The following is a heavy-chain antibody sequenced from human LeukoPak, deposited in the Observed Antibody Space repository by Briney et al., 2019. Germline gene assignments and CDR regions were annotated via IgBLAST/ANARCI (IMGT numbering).Heavy chain of an antibody. CDR2: ISAYNGNT. CDR3: ARDRIGEDFWSGSLFGYYYYGMDV. J-gene: IGHJ6*02. Sequence: ASVKVSCKASGYTFTSYYMHWVRQAPGQGLEWMGWISAYNGNTNYAQKLQGRVTMTTDTSTSTAYMELRSLRSDDTAVYYCARDRIGEDFWSGSLFGYYYYGMDVWGQGTTVTVSS. CDR1: GYTFTSYY. D-gene: IGHD3-3*01. V-gene: IGHV1-18*04.